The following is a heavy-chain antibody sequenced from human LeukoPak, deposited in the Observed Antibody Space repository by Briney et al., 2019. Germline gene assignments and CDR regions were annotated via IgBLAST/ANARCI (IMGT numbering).Heavy chain of an antibody. CDR3: ARHLLVVVVAADRWFDP. J-gene: IGHJ5*02. D-gene: IGHD2-15*01. Sequence: PSETLSLTCIVSGGSISSSSYYWGWIRQPPGKGLEWIGSIYYSGSTYYNPSLKSRVTISVDTSKNQFSLKLSSVTAADTAVYYCARHLLVVVVAADRWFDPWGQGTLVTVSS. V-gene: IGHV4-39*01. CDR2: IYYSGST. CDR1: GGSISSSSYY.